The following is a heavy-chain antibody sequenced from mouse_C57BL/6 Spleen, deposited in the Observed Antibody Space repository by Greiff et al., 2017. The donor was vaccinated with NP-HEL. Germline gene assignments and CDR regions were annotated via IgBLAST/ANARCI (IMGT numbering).Heavy chain of an antibody. D-gene: IGHD2-4*01. V-gene: IGHV1-42*01. CDR3: ARSDYDVGLMDY. Sequence: DVKLVESGPELVKPGASVKISCKASGYSFTGYYMNWVRQSPEKSLEWIGEINPSTGGTTYNQKFKAKATLTVDKSSSTAYMQLQSLTSEDAAVFYCARSDYDVGLMDYWGQGTSVTVSS. J-gene: IGHJ4*01. CDR2: INPSTGGT. CDR1: GYSFTGYY.